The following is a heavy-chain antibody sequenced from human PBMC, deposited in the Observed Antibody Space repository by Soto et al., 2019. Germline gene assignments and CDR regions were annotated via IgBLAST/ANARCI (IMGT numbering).Heavy chain of an antibody. V-gene: IGHV4-34*01. Sequence: ASETLSLTCAVYGGSFSGYYWSWIRQPPGKGLEWIGEINHSGSTNYNPSLKSRVTISVDTSKNQFSLKLSSVTAADTAVYYCARTTPYYYYGMDVWGQGTTVTVSS. D-gene: IGHD1-26*01. CDR3: ARTTPYYYYGMDV. J-gene: IGHJ6*02. CDR2: INHSGST. CDR1: GGSFSGYY.